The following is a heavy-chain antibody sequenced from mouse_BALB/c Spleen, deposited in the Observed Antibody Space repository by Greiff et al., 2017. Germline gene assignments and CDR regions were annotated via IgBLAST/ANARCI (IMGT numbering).Heavy chain of an antibody. CDR2: IWGDGST. J-gene: IGHJ4*01. Sequence: VKLQESGPGLVAPSQSLSITCTVSGFSLTGYGVNWVRQPPGKGLEWLGMIWGDGSTDYNSALKSRLSISKDNSKSQVFLKMNSLQTDDTARYYCAKIYYYGSSYAMDYWGQGTSVTVSS. CDR3: AKIYYYGSSYAMDY. V-gene: IGHV2-6-7*02. D-gene: IGHD1-1*01. CDR1: GFSLTGYG.